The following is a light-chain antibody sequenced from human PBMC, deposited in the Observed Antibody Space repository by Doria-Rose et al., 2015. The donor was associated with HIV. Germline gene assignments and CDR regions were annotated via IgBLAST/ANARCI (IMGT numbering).Light chain of an antibody. J-gene: IGKJ1*01. CDR1: QSFSSTY. CDR2: DGS. CDR3: HQYGTSWT. Sequence: DIVLTQSPGTLSLSPGDRATLSCRASQSFSSTYLAWYQQQPGQAPSLLIYDGSTRATGIPDRFSASGSRTDFTLTINRLEPEDFALYYCHQYGTSWTFGQGTKVEI. V-gene: IGKV3-20*01.